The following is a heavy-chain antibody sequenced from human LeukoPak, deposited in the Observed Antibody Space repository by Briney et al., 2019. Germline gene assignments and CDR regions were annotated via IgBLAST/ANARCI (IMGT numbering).Heavy chain of an antibody. CDR3: ARVRIAAAAVAYDAFDI. Sequence: GASVKVSCKASGYTFTSYAMNWVRQAPGQGLEWMGWINTNTGNPTYAQGFTGRFVFSLDTSVSTAYLQISSLKAEDTAVYYCARVRIAAAAVAYDAFDIWGQGTMVTVSS. D-gene: IGHD6-13*01. V-gene: IGHV7-4-1*02. J-gene: IGHJ3*02. CDR2: INTNTGNP. CDR1: GYTFTSYA.